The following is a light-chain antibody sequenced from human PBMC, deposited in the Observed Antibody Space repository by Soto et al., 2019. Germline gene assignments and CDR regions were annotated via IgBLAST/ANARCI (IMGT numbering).Light chain of an antibody. CDR1: QSISKY. CDR2: DAS. J-gene: IGKJ1*01. Sequence: DIQMTQSPSTLPVFVGDRVTITCRASQSISKYLGWYQQKPGKAPNLLIYDASILESGVPSRFSGSGSGTEFSLTISSLQADDFAAYYCQQYKSYTSWTFGQGTKVEI. CDR3: QQYKSYTSWT. V-gene: IGKV1-5*01.